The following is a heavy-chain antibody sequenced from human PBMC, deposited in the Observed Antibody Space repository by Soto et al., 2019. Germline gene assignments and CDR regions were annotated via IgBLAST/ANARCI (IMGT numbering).Heavy chain of an antibody. J-gene: IGHJ6*02. CDR1: CGSFSGYY. D-gene: IGHD4-4*01. CDR2: INHSGST. V-gene: IGHV4-34*01. CDR3: ARGRTVIHYYYYGMDV. Sequence: SETLSLTCAFYCGSFSGYYWSWIRQPPGKGLEWIGEINHSGSTNYNPSLKSRVTISVDTSKNQFSLKLSSVTAADTAVYYCARGRTVIHYYYYGMDVWGQGTTVTVSS.